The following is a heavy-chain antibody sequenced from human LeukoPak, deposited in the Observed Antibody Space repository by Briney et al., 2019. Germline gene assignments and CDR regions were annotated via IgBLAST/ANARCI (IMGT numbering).Heavy chain of an antibody. V-gene: IGHV3-7*01. CDR3: ARDPQFFDWLLAFDY. CDR1: GFTFSNYW. CDR2: IKQDGSEQ. D-gene: IGHD3/OR15-3a*01. J-gene: IGHJ4*02. Sequence: GGSLRLSCAASGFTFSNYWMSWVRQAPGKGPEWVANIKQDGSEQFYADSVKGRFTISRDNAKNSLYLQMHSVRAEDTAVYFCARDPQFFDWLLAFDYWGQGALVTVSS.